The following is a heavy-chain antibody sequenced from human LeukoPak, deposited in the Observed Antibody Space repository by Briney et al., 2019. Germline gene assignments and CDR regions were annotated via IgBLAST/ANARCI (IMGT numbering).Heavy chain of an antibody. D-gene: IGHD3-10*01. J-gene: IGHJ4*02. CDR2: ILYSGRT. CDR3: ARIYGSGSYVDY. CDR1: GGSISSYF. V-gene: IGHV4-59*01. Sequence: SETLSLTCTVSGGSISSYFWTWIRQPPGKGLECIGYILYSGRTNYNPSLKSRVTISADTSKNQFSLKLSSVTDADTAVYYCARIYGSGSYVDYWGQGTLVTVSS.